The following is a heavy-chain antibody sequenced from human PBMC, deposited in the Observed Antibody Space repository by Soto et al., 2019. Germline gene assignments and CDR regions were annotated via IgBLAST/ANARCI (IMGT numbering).Heavy chain of an antibody. CDR2: IYDSGRT. CDR1: GGSITSVGYY. D-gene: IGHD3-10*01. Sequence: PSETLSLTCTVSGGSITSVGYYWSWIRQHPGKRLEWLGYIYDSGRTFYNPSLKSRITLAVDTSKKQFSLKLSSVTAADAAVYFRARKQEGYFYGFDYWGTGTLGTVSS. V-gene: IGHV4-31*03. CDR3: ARKQEGYFYGFDY. J-gene: IGHJ4*01.